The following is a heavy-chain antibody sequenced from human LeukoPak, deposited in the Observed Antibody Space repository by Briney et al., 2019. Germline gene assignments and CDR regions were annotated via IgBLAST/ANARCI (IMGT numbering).Heavy chain of an antibody. CDR1: GYTFTGYY. CDR3: ARAIAARPDFDY. D-gene: IGHD6-6*01. J-gene: IGHJ4*02. V-gene: IGHV1-46*01. Sequence: ASVKVSCKASGYTFTGYYIHWVRQAPGQELEWMGIFNPSGGYTGYAQKFQGRVTMTRDTSTSTVYMELSSLRSEDTAVYYCARAIAARPDFDYWGQGTLVTVSS. CDR2: FNPSGGYT.